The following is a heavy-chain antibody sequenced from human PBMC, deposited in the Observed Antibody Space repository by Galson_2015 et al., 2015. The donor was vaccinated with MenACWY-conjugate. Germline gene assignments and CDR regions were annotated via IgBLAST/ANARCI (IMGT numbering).Heavy chain of an antibody. V-gene: IGHV3-23*01. J-gene: IGHJ4*02. CDR2: ISGSGGNT. Sequence: SLRLSCAASGFTFSNYAMSWVRQAPGKGLEWVSAISGSGGNTYYADSVKGRFTISRDNSNNTLYLQMNSLRAEDTAVYYCVKDLTAPAPPYFLGYGGQGTLVTVSS. D-gene: IGHD2/OR15-2a*01. CDR1: GFTFSNYA. CDR3: VKDLTAPAPPYFLGY.